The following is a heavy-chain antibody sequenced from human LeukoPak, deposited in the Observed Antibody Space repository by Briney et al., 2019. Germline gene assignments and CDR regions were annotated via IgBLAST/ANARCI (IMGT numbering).Heavy chain of an antibody. CDR1: GGSISSGSYY. CDR3: AREKLNYYYFDY. V-gene: IGHV4-61*02. CDR2: IYTSGST. D-gene: IGHD1-7*01. Sequence: MTSETLSLTCTVSGGSISSGSYYWSWIRQPAGKGLEWIGRIYTSGSTNYNPSLKSRVTISVDTSKNQFSLKLSSVTAADTAVYYCAREKLNYYYFDYWGQGTLVTVSS. J-gene: IGHJ4*02.